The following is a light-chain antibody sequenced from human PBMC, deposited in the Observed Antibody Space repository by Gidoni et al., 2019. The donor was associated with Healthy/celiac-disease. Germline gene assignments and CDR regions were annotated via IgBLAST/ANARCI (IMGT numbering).Light chain of an antibody. CDR2: DGS. Sequence: DSQMTQSPSTLSASVGDRVTITCRASQSIISWLAWYQQKPWRAPKLLIYDGSSLESVVPSMFSGSGSATEFTLTISSLHPDDFATYYCHQYNSYPMYTFGQGTKLEIK. CDR1: QSIISW. CDR3: HQYNSYPMYT. J-gene: IGKJ2*01. V-gene: IGKV1-5*01.